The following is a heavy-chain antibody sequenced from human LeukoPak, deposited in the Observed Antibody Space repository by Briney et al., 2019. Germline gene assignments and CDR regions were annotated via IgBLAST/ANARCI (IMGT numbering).Heavy chain of an antibody. V-gene: IGHV4-39*07. CDR2: IYYSGST. D-gene: IGHD2-2*01. CDR1: GGSISSSSYY. Sequence: PSETLSLTCTVSGGSISSSSYYWGWIRQPPGKGREWIGGIYYSGSTYYNPSLKSRVTISVDTSKNQFSLKLSSVTAADTAVYYCARHREKDIVVVPAAAPLDYWGQGTLVTVSS. CDR3: ARHREKDIVVVPAAAPLDY. J-gene: IGHJ4*02.